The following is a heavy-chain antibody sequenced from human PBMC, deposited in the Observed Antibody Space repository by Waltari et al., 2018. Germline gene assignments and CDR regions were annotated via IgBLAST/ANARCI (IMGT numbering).Heavy chain of an antibody. CDR3: ARGVSWDSSGWYFDL. D-gene: IGHD6-19*01. J-gene: IGHJ2*01. CDR2: ISRSVSSI. Sequence: EVQLVESGGGLVQPGGSLRLSCTASGFSFSSYDMNLVRQAPGKGLEWVSYISRSVSSIYYADSVKGRFTISRDNAKNSVYLQMNSLRAEDTAIYYCARGVSWDSSGWYFDLWGRGTLVTVSS. CDR1: GFSFSSYD. V-gene: IGHV3-48*03.